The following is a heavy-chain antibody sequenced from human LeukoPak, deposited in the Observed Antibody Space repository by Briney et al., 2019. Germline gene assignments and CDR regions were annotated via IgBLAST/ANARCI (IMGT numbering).Heavy chain of an antibody. CDR2: IYHSGST. D-gene: IGHD3-22*01. Sequence: SETLSLTCTVSGYSISSGYYWGWIRQPPGKGLEWIGSIYHSGSTYYNPSLKSRVTISVDTSKNQFSLKLSSVTAADTAVYYCARGEYYYDSSGPYFDYWGQGTLVTVSS. CDR3: ARGEYYYDSSGPYFDY. J-gene: IGHJ4*02. V-gene: IGHV4-38-2*02. CDR1: GYSISSGYY.